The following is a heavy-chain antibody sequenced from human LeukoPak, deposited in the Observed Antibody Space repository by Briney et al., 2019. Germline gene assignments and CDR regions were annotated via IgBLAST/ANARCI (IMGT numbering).Heavy chain of an antibody. J-gene: IGHJ4*02. Sequence: GGSLRLSCAASGFTFSSYAMHWVRQAPGKGLEWVAVISYDGSNKDYADSVQGRVTISRDNSKNTLYLQMNSLRTEDTAMYYCASSGYGYCSSISCYVLSYWGQGTLVTVSS. CDR2: ISYDGSNK. V-gene: IGHV3-30*04. CDR1: GFTFSSYA. D-gene: IGHD2-2*01. CDR3: ASSGYGYCSSISCYVLSY.